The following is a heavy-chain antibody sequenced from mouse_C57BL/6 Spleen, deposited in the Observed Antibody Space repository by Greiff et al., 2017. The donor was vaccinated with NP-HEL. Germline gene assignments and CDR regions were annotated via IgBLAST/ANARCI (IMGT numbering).Heavy chain of an antibody. Sequence: VKLMESGPGLVQPSQSLSITCTVSGFSLTSYGVHWVRQSPGKGLEWLGVIWRGGSTDYNAAFMSRLSITKDNSKSQVFFKMNSLQADDTAIYYCAKRVYDYDGFADWGQGTLVTVSA. V-gene: IGHV2-5*01. J-gene: IGHJ3*01. CDR2: IWRGGST. D-gene: IGHD2-4*01. CDR1: GFSLTSYG. CDR3: AKRVYDYDGFAD.